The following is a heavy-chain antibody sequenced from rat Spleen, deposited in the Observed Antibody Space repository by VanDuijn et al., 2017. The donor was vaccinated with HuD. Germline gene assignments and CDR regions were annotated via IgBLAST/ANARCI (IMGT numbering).Heavy chain of an antibody. CDR1: GFTFSDYY. J-gene: IGHJ2*01. V-gene: IGHV5-22*01. CDR3: VRHGYTRYYFDY. D-gene: IGHD1-9*01. Sequence: EVQLVESGGGLVRPGGSLKLSCAASGFTFSDYYMVWVRQAPKKGLEWVASISSGGGGTYYADSVKGRFTSSRDNAKSTLYLQMDSLRSEDTATYYCVRHGYTRYYFDYWGQGVMVTVSS. CDR2: ISSGGGGT.